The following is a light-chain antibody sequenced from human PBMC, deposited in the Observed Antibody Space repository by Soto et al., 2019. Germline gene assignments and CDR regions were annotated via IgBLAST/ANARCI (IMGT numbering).Light chain of an antibody. Sequence: DIQMTQSAPTVSAAVGGRVTITCRASQSIRHYLAWYQQMPGKAPKLLIYGASTLQSGIPSRFSGSGSGTEFTLTISSLQPDDFGTYFCQHHNSYSQTFGQGTK. CDR2: GAS. CDR3: QHHNSYSQT. J-gene: IGKJ1*01. CDR1: QSIRHY. V-gene: IGKV1-5*01.